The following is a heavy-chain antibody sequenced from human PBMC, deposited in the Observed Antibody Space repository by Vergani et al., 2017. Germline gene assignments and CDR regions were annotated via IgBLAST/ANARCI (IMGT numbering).Heavy chain of an antibody. D-gene: IGHD6-13*01. CDR1: GFTFDDYA. CDR2: INWNSDSI. Sequence: EVQLVESGGGLVQPGRSLRLSCAASGFTFDDYALHWVRPAPGKGLEWVSGINWNSDSIAYADSVKGRFTLYRDNAKNSLYLQMNSLRAEDTALYYCVKDIAASGNYWYFDLWGRGTLVTVSS. CDR3: VKDIAASGNYWYFDL. J-gene: IGHJ2*01. V-gene: IGHV3-9*01.